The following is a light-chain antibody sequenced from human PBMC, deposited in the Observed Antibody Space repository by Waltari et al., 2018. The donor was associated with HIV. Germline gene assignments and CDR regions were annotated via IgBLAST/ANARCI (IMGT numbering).Light chain of an antibody. Sequence: QSVLTQPPSVSGAPGQRVIISCTGSSSNTGAGYHVQWYQQLPGAAPKLLIYGNTVRPSGVPDRFSGSKSGSSASLAITGLQAEDEASYYCQSYDRSLSAWVFGGGTKLTVL. V-gene: IGLV1-40*01. J-gene: IGLJ3*02. CDR1: SSNTGAGYH. CDR3: QSYDRSLSAWV. CDR2: GNT.